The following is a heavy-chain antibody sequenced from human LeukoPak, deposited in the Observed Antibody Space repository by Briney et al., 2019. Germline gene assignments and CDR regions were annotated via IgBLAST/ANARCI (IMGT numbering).Heavy chain of an antibody. J-gene: IGHJ5*02. V-gene: IGHV7-4-1*02. CDR2: INTNTGNP. D-gene: IGHD3-22*01. CDR3: ARLDSSGYYNWFDP. Sequence: VSVKVSCKASGYTFTSYAMNWVRQAPGQGLEWMGWINTNTGNPTYAQGFTGRFVFSLDTSVSTAYLQISSLKAEDTAVYYCARLDSSGYYNWFDPWGQGTLVTVSS. CDR1: GYTFTSYA.